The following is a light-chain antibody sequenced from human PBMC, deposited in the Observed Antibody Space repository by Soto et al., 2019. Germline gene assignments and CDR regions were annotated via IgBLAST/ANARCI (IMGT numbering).Light chain of an antibody. Sequence: QSALTQPPSASGSPGQSVTISCTGTSSDVGGLNYVSWYQQYPGRAPKLMIYEVTKRPSGVPDRCSGSKSGNTASLTVPGLHAEDEADNNCSSYAASSKFCIVFGGGTQLTVL. CDR2: EVT. CDR1: SSDVGGLNY. J-gene: IGLJ3*02. CDR3: SSYAASSKFCIV. V-gene: IGLV2-8*01.